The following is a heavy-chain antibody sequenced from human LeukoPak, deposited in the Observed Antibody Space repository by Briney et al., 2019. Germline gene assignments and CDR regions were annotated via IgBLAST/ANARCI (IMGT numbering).Heavy chain of an antibody. J-gene: IGHJ4*02. CDR2: IYSGGST. D-gene: IGHD2-2*01. CDR1: GFTVSSNY. Sequence: PGGSLRLSCAASGFTVSSNYMSWVRQAPGKGLEWVSVIYSGGSTYYADSVKGRFTISSDNSKNTLYLQMNSLRAEDTAVYYCAKPSGDCSSTCCYDHYFDYWGQGTLVTVSS. CDR3: AKPSGDCSSTCCYDHYFDY. V-gene: IGHV3-66*04.